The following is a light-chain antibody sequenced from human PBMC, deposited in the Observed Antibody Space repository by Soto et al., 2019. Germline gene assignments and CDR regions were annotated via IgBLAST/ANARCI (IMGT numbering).Light chain of an antibody. J-gene: IGKJ5*01. CDR3: EQYYSTPPEIT. CDR2: AAS. CDR1: QTISTD. V-gene: IGKV1-39*01. Sequence: MAQCLSSLSDSLGDRVTITCRPSQTISTDLNWYQQKPGKAPQLLIYAASNLQSGVPSRFSGSGSGTAFTLNISSLQREDFATYYCEQYYSTPPEITFCQGTRLEIK.